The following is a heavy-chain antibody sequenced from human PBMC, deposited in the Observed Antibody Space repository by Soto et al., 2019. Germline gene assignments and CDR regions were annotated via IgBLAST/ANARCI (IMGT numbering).Heavy chain of an antibody. CDR2: IYNSGST. D-gene: IGHD5-18*01. Sequence: PSETLSLTCTVSGGSVSSGSYYWSWIRQPPGKGLEWIVCIYNSGSTNHNPTLKTQITISLDTSQNQLSLKLSSVTAADTPVYYWARDLLSLNPSARGYIYVGLGWFDPWGPGTLVTVSS. CDR1: GGSVSSGSYY. V-gene: IGHV4-61*01. J-gene: IGHJ5*02. CDR3: ARDLLSLNPSARGYIYVGLGWFDP.